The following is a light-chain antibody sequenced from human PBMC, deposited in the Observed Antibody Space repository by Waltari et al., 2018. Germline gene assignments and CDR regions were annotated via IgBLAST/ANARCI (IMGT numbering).Light chain of an antibody. CDR2: GVN. CDR1: WSNLGAGYD. J-gene: IGLJ2*01. Sequence: QSVLTQPPSVSGAPGQRVTIHCTGSWSNLGAGYDFHWYQQLPGKAPPLLVDGVNTRPPGVPDRFFGSKSGTSASLAIPGLQPEDEADYYCQSYDTSLGVVFGGGTKLTVL. CDR3: QSYDTSLGVV. V-gene: IGLV1-40*01.